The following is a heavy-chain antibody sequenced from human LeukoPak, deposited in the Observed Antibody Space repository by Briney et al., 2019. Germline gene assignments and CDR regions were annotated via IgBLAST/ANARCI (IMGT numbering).Heavy chain of an antibody. CDR2: ITGGGTT. V-gene: IGHV3-23*01. J-gene: IGHJ4*02. CDR3: AKVIALDTSMGIFDY. D-gene: IGHD5-18*01. Sequence: GGSLRLPCAASGFTFNNYAMSWVRQAPGKGLEWVSAITGGGTTYHADPLRGRFSISRDNSKNTLYLQMNSLRAEDTAIYYCAKVIALDTSMGIFDYWGQGTLVTVSS. CDR1: GFTFNNYA.